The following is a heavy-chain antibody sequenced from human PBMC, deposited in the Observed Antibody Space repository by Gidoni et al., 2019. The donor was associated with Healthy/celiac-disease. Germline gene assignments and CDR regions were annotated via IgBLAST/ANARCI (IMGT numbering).Heavy chain of an antibody. CDR3: ARARPADYYDSRLYYFDY. D-gene: IGHD3-22*01. CDR2: IYYSGST. J-gene: IGHJ4*02. V-gene: IGHV4-31*03. Sequence: QVQLQESGPGLVKPSQTLSLPCTVSGGDIARGGYYWIWIRQHPCKGLEWIGYIYYSGSTYSNPSLKRRVTISVDTSKNHLSLKLSSGTAADTAVYYCARARPADYYDSRLYYFDYWGQGTLVTVSS. CDR1: GGDIARGGYY.